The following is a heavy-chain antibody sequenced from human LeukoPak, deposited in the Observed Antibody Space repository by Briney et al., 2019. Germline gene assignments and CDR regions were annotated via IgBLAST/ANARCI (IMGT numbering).Heavy chain of an antibody. Sequence: GGSLRLSCAASGFTFSGYGMHWVRQAPGKGLEWVAVIWYDGSNKYYADSVKGRFTISRDNSKNTLYLQMNSLRAEDTAVYYCAKDLDHYDSSGYYDYWGQGTLVTVSS. CDR2: IWYDGSNK. D-gene: IGHD3-22*01. CDR3: AKDLDHYDSSGYYDY. V-gene: IGHV3-33*06. J-gene: IGHJ4*02. CDR1: GFTFSGYG.